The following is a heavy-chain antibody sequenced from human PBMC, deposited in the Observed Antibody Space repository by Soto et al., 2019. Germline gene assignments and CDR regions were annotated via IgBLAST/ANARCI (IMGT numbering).Heavy chain of an antibody. CDR1: GGSISSSSYY. J-gene: IGHJ5*02. CDR2: IYSSGST. CDR3: ARQGNHQYYHRSNWLDP. Sequence: SETLSLTCTVSGGSISSSSYYWGWIRQPPGKGLEWIGSIYSSGSTYYNPSLKSRVTISVDTSKNQFSLKLSSVPAADTAVYYCARQGNHQYYHRSNWLDPWGQGTLVTVYS. V-gene: IGHV4-39*01. D-gene: IGHD3-22*01.